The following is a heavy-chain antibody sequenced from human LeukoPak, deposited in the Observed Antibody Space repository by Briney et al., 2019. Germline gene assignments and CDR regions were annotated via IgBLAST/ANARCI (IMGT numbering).Heavy chain of an antibody. J-gene: IGHJ4*02. D-gene: IGHD6-13*01. V-gene: IGHV3-64*01. Sequence: GWSLRLSCAASGFTFSSYAMHWVRQAPGKGLEYVSSISSNGCSTYYANSVKGRFTISRDNSKNTLYLQMGSMRAEDMAVYYCAREGRLQIAAAALDYWGQGTLVTVSS. CDR3: AREGRLQIAAAALDY. CDR1: GFTFSSYA. CDR2: ISSNGCST.